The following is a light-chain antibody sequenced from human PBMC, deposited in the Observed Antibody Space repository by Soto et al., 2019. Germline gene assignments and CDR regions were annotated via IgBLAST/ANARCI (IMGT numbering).Light chain of an antibody. CDR1: SXNXGXXX. CDR3: AAWDDSLSGVI. V-gene: IGLV1-47*01. Sequence: QSVLTQXXXXXXXPGXRXXXXCXXSSXNXGXXXAYWXXHLPGTAPXXXIYRNNQRPSGVPXRFSGSKSGTSASLAISGLXXEDEADYYCAAWDDSLSGVIFGGGTKLTVL. CDR2: RNN. J-gene: IGLJ2*01.